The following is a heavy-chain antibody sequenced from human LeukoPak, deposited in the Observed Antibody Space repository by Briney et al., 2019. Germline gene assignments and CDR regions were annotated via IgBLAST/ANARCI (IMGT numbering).Heavy chain of an antibody. Sequence: SETLSLTCSVSGGSFTSGGFYWGWLRQPPGKGPEWIATIYYTGSTYYNPSLQSRVTISIDTSKNQFSLRLTSATATDTAVYHCARHSGSGSLSRPFDPWGQGTLVTVSS. V-gene: IGHV4-39*01. J-gene: IGHJ5*02. CDR2: IYYTGST. CDR3: ARHSGSGSLSRPFDP. CDR1: GGSFTSGGFY. D-gene: IGHD3-10*01.